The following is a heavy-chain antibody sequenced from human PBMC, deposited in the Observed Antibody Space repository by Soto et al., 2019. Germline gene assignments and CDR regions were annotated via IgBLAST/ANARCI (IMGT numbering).Heavy chain of an antibody. CDR3: AKDRRYYGSGSYFDAFDI. J-gene: IGHJ3*02. V-gene: IGHV3-23*01. CDR2: ISGSGGST. CDR1: GFTFSSYA. D-gene: IGHD3-10*01. Sequence: GGSLRLSCAASGFTFSSYAMSWVRQAPGKGLEWVSAISGSGGSTYYADSVKGRFTISRDNSKNTLYLQMNSLRAVDTAVYYCAKDRRYYGSGSYFDAFDIWGQGTMVTVSS.